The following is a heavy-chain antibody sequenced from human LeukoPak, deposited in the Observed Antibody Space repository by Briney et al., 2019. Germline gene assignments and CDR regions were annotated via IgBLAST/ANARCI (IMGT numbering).Heavy chain of an antibody. J-gene: IGHJ3*02. CDR2: IYYSGST. CDR3: ARVSFPIGGEGAFDI. Sequence: SETLSLTCTVSGGSISSSSYYWGWIRQPPGKGLEWIGSIYYSGSTYYNPSLKSRVTISVDTSKNQFSLKLSSVTAADTAVYYCARVSFPIGGEGAFDIWGQGTMVTVSS. V-gene: IGHV4-39*07. CDR1: GGSISSSSYY. D-gene: IGHD3-16*01.